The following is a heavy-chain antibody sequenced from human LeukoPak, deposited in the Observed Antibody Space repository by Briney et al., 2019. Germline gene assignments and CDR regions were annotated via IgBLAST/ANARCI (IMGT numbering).Heavy chain of an antibody. D-gene: IGHD5-24*01. CDR2: IFYTGNT. V-gene: IGHV4-39*07. Sequence: SETLSLTCTVSGGPISTNSFYWGWIRQPPGKGLEWIGTIFYTGNTYYNPSLKSRVTISVDTSKNQFSLKLSSVTAADTAVYYCARAPERWLLYDYWGQGTLVTVSS. CDR3: ARAPERWLLYDY. J-gene: IGHJ4*02. CDR1: GGPISTNSFY.